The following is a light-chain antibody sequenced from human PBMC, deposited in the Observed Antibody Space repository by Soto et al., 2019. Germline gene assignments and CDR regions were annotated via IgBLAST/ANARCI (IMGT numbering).Light chain of an antibody. Sequence: VMTQSPATLSLFPGERATLSCRASQSVSNNLAWYQQKSGQSPRLLIYGASTRATGIPARFSGSGSETDFTLTISSLQSEDFAVYYCQQYKNWPPVTFGGGTKVDIK. CDR2: GAS. V-gene: IGKV3-15*01. J-gene: IGKJ4*01. CDR1: QSVSNN. CDR3: QQYKNWPPVT.